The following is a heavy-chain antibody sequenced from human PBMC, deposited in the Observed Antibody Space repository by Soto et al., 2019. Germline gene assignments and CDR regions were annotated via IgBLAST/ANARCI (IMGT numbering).Heavy chain of an antibody. CDR2: INPNSGGT. CDR1: GYTFTGYY. J-gene: IGHJ6*02. Sequence: GASVKVFCKASGYTFTGYYMHWVRQAPGQGLEWMGWINPNSGGTNYAQKFQGWVTMTRDTSISTAYMELSRLRSDDTAVYYCARAPQPAIYGMDVWGQGTTVTVSS. D-gene: IGHD2-2*01. V-gene: IGHV1-2*04. CDR3: ARAPQPAIYGMDV.